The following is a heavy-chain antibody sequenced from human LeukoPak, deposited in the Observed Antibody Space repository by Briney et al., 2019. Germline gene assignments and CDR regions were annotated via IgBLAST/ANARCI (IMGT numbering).Heavy chain of an antibody. V-gene: IGHV1-2*02. CDR2: INPNRGGT. J-gene: IGHJ3*02. D-gene: IGHD3-10*01. CDR1: GYTFTGYY. Sequence: ASVKVSCKASGYTFTGYYMHWVRQAPGQGLEWMGWINPNRGGTNYAQKFQGRVTMTRDTSISTAYMERSRLRSDDTAVYYCARANGSGSYLAFDIWGQGTMVTVSS. CDR3: ARANGSGSYLAFDI.